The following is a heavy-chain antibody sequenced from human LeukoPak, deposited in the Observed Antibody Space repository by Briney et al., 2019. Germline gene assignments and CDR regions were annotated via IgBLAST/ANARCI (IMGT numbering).Heavy chain of an antibody. CDR3: ARDGYSSGWYLFPLDY. Sequence: PSETLSLTCAVYGGSFSGYYWSWIRQPPGKGLEWIGEINHSGSTNYNPSLKSRVTISVDTSKNQFSLKLSSVTAADTAVYYCARDGYSSGWYLFPLDYWGQGTLVTVSS. CDR1: GGSFSGYY. CDR2: INHSGST. D-gene: IGHD6-19*01. J-gene: IGHJ4*02. V-gene: IGHV4-34*01.